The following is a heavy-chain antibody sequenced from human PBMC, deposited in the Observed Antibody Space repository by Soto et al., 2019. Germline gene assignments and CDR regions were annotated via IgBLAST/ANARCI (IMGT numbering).Heavy chain of an antibody. V-gene: IGHV3-48*02. CDR1: GFTFSIYS. D-gene: IGHD4-17*01. CDR2: ISSSSSTI. J-gene: IGHJ3*02. Sequence: PGGSLSLSCAASGFTFSIYSMNWVRQAPGKGLEWVSYISSSSSTIYYADSVKGRFTISRDNAKNSLYLQMNSLRDEDTAVYYCARGISTTVVTRAFDIWGQGTMVTVSS. CDR3: ARGISTTVVTRAFDI.